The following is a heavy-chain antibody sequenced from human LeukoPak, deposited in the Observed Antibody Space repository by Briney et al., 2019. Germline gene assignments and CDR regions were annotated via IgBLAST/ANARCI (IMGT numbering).Heavy chain of an antibody. CDR2: ISGSGSST. D-gene: IGHD3-22*01. Sequence: GGSLRLSCVASGFTFSNYGMSWVRQTPGKGLEWVSTISGSGSSTYYADSVEGRFTISRDNSKNTQYLQMNSLRVEDTATYYCAKANYYDNSYYQYMDVWGKGTMITISS. CDR1: GFTFSNYG. J-gene: IGHJ6*03. V-gene: IGHV3-23*01. CDR3: AKANYYDNSYYQYMDV.